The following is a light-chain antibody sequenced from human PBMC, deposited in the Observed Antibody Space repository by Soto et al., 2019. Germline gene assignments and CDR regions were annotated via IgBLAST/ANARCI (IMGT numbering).Light chain of an antibody. V-gene: IGLV2-18*02. CDR3: SSFTTSSTYV. CDR1: SSDVGSYNR. CDR2: EVS. Sequence: QSALTQPPSVSGSPGQSVTISCTGTSSDVGSYNRVSWYQQPPGTAPKLMLYEVSNRPSGVPDRFSGSKSGNTASLTISGLQCEDEADYYCSSFTTSSTYVFGTGTKLTVL. J-gene: IGLJ1*01.